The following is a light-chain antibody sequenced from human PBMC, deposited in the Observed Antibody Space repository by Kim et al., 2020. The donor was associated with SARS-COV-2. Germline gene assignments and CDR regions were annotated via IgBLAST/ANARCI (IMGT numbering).Light chain of an antibody. CDR3: VLYMGSVIGV. J-gene: IGLJ3*02. Sequence: QTVVTQEPSFSVSPGGTVTLTCGLSSGSVSTSYYPSWYQQTPGQAPRTLIYSTNTRSSGVADRFSGSILGNKAALTITGAQADDEIDYFCVLYMGSVIGVFGEGTQLTFL. V-gene: IGLV8-61*01. CDR2: STN. CDR1: SGSVSTSYY.